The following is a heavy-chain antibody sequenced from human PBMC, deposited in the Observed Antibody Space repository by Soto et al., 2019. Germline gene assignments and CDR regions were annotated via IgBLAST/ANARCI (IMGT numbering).Heavy chain of an antibody. Sequence: QVQLQESGPGLVKPSQTLSLTCTVSGGSISSGDYYWSWIRQPPGKGLEWIGYIYYSGSTYYNPSLKSRVTISVDTSKNQFSLKLSSVTAADTAVYYCAREELTLYDSSGYDYWGQGTLVTVSS. CDR2: IYYSGST. J-gene: IGHJ4*02. CDR3: AREELTLYDSSGYDY. D-gene: IGHD3-22*01. CDR1: GGSISSGDYY. V-gene: IGHV4-30-4*01.